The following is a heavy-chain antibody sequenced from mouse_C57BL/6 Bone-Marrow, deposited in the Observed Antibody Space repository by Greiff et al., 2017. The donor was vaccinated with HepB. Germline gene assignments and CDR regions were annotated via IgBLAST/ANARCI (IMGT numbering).Heavy chain of an antibody. D-gene: IGHD2-14*01. V-gene: IGHV1-69*01. J-gene: IGHJ3*01. Sequence: VQLQQPGAELVLPGASVKLSCKASGYTFTSYWMHWVKQRPGQGLEWIGEIDPYDSYTNYKQKFKGKSTLTVDKSSSTAYMQLSRLTSEDSSVYYCARLWVRVAYWGQGTLVTVSA. CDR1: GYTFTSYW. CDR3: ARLWVRVAY. CDR2: IDPYDSYT.